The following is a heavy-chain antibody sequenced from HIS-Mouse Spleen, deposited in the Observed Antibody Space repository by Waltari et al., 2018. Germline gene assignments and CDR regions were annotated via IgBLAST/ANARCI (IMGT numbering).Heavy chain of an antibody. J-gene: IGHJ2*01. CDR2: IYYSGST. CDR3: AREIPYSSSWYDWYFDL. V-gene: IGHV4-39*07. Sequence: QLQLQESGPGLVKPSETLSLTCTVPGGPISSRSSYWGWRRRPPGKGLEWIGSIYYSGSTYYNPSLKSRVTISVDTSKNQFSLKLSSVTAADTAVYYCAREIPYSSSWYDWYFDLWGRGTLVTVSS. CDR1: GGPISSRSSY. D-gene: IGHD6-13*01.